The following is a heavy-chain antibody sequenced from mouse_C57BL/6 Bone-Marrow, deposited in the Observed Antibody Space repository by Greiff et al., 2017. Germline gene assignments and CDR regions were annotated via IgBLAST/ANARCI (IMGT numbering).Heavy chain of an antibody. V-gene: IGHV5-17*01. Sequence: EVHLVESGGGLVKPGGSLKLSCAASGFTFSDYGMHWVRQAPEKGLEWVAYISSGSSTIYYADTVKGRFTISRDNAKNTLFLQMTSLRSEDTDMYFRAKSMPRRRTWFAFLGQGTLVTVSA. CDR2: ISSGSSTI. CDR3: AKSMPRRRTWFAF. D-gene: IGHD1-2*01. CDR1: GFTFSDYG. J-gene: IGHJ3*01.